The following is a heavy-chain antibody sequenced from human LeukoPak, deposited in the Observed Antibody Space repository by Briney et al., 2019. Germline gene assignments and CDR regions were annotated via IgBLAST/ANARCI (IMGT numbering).Heavy chain of an antibody. D-gene: IGHD4-17*01. CDR3: ARGPYGDYFDY. CDR1: GGSFSGYY. V-gene: IGHV4-34*01. CDR2: INHSGST. Sequence: SETLSLTCAVYGGSFSGYYWSWIRQPPGKGLEWIGEINHSGSTNYNPSLKSRVTMSVDTSKNQFSLKLSSVTAADTAVYYCARGPYGDYFDYWGQGTLVTVSS. J-gene: IGHJ4*01.